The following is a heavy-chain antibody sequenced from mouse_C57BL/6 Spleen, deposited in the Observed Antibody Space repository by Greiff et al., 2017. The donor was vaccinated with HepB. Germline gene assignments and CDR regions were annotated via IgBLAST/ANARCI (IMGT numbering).Heavy chain of an antibody. J-gene: IGHJ3*01. CDR3: ARSHYYGSSYWFAY. Sequence: VQLQQSGPELVKPGASVNISCKASGYTFTDYYINWVKQRPGQGLEWIGWIFPGSGSTYYNEKFKGKATLTVDKSSSTAYMLLSSLTSEDSAVYFCARSHYYGSSYWFAYWGQGTLVTVSA. D-gene: IGHD1-1*01. CDR2: IFPGSGST. CDR1: GYTFTDYY. V-gene: IGHV1-75*01.